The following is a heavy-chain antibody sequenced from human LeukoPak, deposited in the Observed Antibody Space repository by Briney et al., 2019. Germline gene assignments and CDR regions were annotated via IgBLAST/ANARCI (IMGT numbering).Heavy chain of an antibody. J-gene: IGHJ4*02. CDR1: GFTVSRNA. CDR3: AKAGSNIAAQDF. CDR2: ISGSGGST. Sequence: PGGSLRLSCADSGFTVSRNAMSWVRQAPGKGLEWVSAISGSGGSTYYADSVKGRFTISRDNSKNTLYLQMNSLRAEDTAVYYCAKAGSNIAAQDFWGQGTLVTVSS. V-gene: IGHV3-23*01. D-gene: IGHD6-6*01.